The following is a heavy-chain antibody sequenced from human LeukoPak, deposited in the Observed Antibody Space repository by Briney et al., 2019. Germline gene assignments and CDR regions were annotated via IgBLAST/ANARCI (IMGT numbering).Heavy chain of an antibody. CDR1: GFTFSTYA. V-gene: IGHV3-30-3*01. CDR3: ARTSLHYFGSGSYSLDTFDI. J-gene: IGHJ3*02. D-gene: IGHD3-10*01. Sequence: GGSLRLSCAASGFTFSTYAMHWIRQAPGKGLEWVAVVLSDGSKKYYADSVKGRFTISRDNSRNTLFLQMNSLRAEDTAVYYCARTSLHYFGSGSYSLDTFDIWGQGTMVTVSS. CDR2: VLSDGSKK.